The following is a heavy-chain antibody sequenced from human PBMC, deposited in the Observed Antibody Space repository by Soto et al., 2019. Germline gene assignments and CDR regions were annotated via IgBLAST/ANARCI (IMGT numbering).Heavy chain of an antibody. D-gene: IGHD5-18*01. J-gene: IGHJ6*02. V-gene: IGHV1-69*13. CDR1: GGTFSSYA. CDR3: ARVPYTAMALYYYYGMDV. CDR2: IIPIFGTA. Sequence: SVKVSCKASGGTFSSYAISWVRQAPGQGLEWMGGIIPIFGTANYAQKFQGRVTITADESTSTAYMELSSLRSEDTAVYYCARVPYTAMALYYYYGMDVCGQGTTVTVSS.